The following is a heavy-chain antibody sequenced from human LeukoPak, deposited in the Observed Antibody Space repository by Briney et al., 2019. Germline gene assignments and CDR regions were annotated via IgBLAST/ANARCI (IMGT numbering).Heavy chain of an antibody. CDR2: ISSSGSTI. D-gene: IGHD4-17*01. CDR1: GFTFSDHY. V-gene: IGHV3-11*01. J-gene: IGHJ2*01. CDR3: ARVDTVTPSGWYLDL. Sequence: PGGSLRLSCAASGFTFSDHYMSWIRQAPGKGLEWVSYISSSGSTIYYADSVKGRFTISRDNAKNSLYLQMNSLRAEDTAVYYCARVDTVTPSGWYLDLWGRGTLVTVSS.